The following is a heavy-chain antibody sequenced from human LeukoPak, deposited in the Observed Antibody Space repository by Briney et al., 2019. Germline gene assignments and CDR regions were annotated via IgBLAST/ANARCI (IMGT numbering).Heavy chain of an antibody. CDR1: GASLGETS. CDR2: FDPEDGES. Sequence: GASVKVSCKVSGASLGETSIHWVRQAPGQWLEWMGGFDPEDGESIFAQRFQGRFSMTEDTSTDTAYMELRSLRPEDTAVYYCATADKWEPLDYWGQGTLVTVSS. J-gene: IGHJ4*02. D-gene: IGHD1-26*01. V-gene: IGHV1-24*01. CDR3: ATADKWEPLDY.